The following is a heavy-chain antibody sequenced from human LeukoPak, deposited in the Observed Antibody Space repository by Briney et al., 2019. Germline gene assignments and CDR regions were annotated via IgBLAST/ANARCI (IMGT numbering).Heavy chain of an antibody. CDR3: ARGGSNSPFDP. J-gene: IGHJ5*02. Sequence: PGGSLRLSCAGSGFTFSSYAMHWVRQAPGKGLVWVSRINTDGSSTTYADSVKGRFTISRDNARNTLYLQMNSLRAEDTAVYYCARGGSNSPFDPWGQGTLVTVSS. CDR2: INTDGSST. CDR1: GFTFSSYA. V-gene: IGHV3-74*01. D-gene: IGHD4-23*01.